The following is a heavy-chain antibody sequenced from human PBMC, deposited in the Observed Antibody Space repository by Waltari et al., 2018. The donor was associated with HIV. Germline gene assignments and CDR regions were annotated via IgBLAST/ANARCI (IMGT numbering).Heavy chain of an antibody. D-gene: IGHD6-6*01. V-gene: IGHV3-23*01. Sequence: EVQLLESGGGLVQPGGSLRLSCAAFGFPFSSYALSWVRQGPGKGLEWVSVISGSGGSTYYADFVKGRFTISRDNSKNTLYLQMNSLRAEDTAVYYCAKEGIAGRPSVPDYWGQGTLVTVSS. CDR3: AKEGIAGRPSVPDY. CDR1: GFPFSSYA. CDR2: ISGSGGST. J-gene: IGHJ4*02.